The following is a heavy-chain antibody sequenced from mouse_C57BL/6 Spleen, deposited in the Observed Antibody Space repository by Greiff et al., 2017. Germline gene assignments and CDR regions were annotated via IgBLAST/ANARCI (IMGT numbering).Heavy chain of an antibody. Sequence: QVQLQQPGAELVKPGASVKLSCKASGYTFTSYWMHWVKQRPGQGLEWIGMIHPNSGSTNYNEKFKSKATLTVDKSSSTAYMQRSSLTSEDSAVYDWAKEPPGLLKYFDVWGTGTTVTVSS. J-gene: IGHJ1*03. V-gene: IGHV1-64*01. CDR2: IHPNSGST. CDR1: GYTFTSYW. D-gene: IGHD2-10*01. CDR3: AKEPPGLLKYFDV.